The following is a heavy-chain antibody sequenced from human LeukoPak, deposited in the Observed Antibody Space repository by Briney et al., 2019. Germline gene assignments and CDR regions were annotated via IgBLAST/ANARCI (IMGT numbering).Heavy chain of an antibody. J-gene: IGHJ4*02. CDR1: GGSISSYY. V-gene: IGHV4-59*01. CDR2: IYYSGST. D-gene: IGHD3-22*01. CDR3: ARQYYYDSPFDY. Sequence: SETLSLTCTVSGGSISSYYWSWIRQPPGKGLEWIGYIYYSGSTNYNPSLKSRVTISVDTPKNQFSLKLSSVTAADTAVYYCARQYYYDSPFDYWGQGTLVTVSS.